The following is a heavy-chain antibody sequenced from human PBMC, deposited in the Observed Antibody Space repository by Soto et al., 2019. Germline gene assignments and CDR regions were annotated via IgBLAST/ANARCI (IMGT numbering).Heavy chain of an antibody. CDR3: ARYYCSGGNCYSRWFDP. D-gene: IGHD2-15*01. CDR1: GFTLSSYN. V-gene: IGHV3-48*02. J-gene: IGHJ5*02. CDR2: ISSSAGTI. Sequence: EVQLVESGGGLVQPGGSLRLSCAASGFTLSSYNMNWVRQAPGKGLEWVSYISSSAGTIYYADSVKGRFTISRDNARNSLYLQLHSLSDEHTAVYSCARYYCSGGNCYSRWFDPWGQGTLVSVSS.